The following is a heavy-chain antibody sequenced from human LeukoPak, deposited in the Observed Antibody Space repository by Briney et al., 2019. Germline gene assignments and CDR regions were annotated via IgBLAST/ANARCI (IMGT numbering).Heavy chain of an antibody. D-gene: IGHD6-19*01. Sequence: GGSLRLSCAASRFTFTNYAMTWVRQARGKGLEWVAVISYDGSNKYYADSVKGRFTISRDNSKNTLYLQMNSLRAEDTAVYYCARNGGWYEFDYWGQGTLVTVSS. V-gene: IGHV3-30-3*01. CDR1: RFTFTNYA. J-gene: IGHJ4*02. CDR2: ISYDGSNK. CDR3: ARNGGWYEFDY.